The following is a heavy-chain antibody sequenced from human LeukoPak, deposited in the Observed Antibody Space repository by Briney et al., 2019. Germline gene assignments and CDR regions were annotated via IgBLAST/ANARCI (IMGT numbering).Heavy chain of an antibody. D-gene: IGHD1-26*01. V-gene: IGHV4-59*01. CDR1: GGSISSYY. CDR2: TYYSGST. CDR3: ARGPSSGSSNWFDP. J-gene: IGHJ5*02. Sequence: SEALSLTCTVSGGSISSYYWSWIRQPPGKGLEWIGYTYYSGSTNYNPSLKSRVTISVDTSKNQFSLKLSSVTAADTAVYYCARGPSSGSSNWFDPWGQGTLVTVSS.